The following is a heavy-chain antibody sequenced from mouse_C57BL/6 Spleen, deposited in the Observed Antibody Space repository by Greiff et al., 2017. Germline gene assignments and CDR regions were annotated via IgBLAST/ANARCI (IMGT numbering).Heavy chain of an antibody. D-gene: IGHD1-1*01. CDR3: ARGDYGSSYGRYFDV. CDR2: ISSGSSTI. V-gene: IGHV5-17*01. CDR1: GFTFSDYG. Sequence: EVQGVESGGGLVKPGGSLKLSCAASGFTFSDYGMHWVRQAPEKGLEWVAYISSGSSTIYYADTVKGRVTISRDNAKNTLVLQMTSLRSEDTAMYYCARGDYGSSYGRYFDVWGTGTTVTVSS. J-gene: IGHJ1*03.